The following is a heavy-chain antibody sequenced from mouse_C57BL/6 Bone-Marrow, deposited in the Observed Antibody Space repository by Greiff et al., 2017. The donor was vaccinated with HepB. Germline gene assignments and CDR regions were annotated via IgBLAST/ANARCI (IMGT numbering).Heavy chain of an antibody. CDR3: AKWGPYYVSYYYTMYY. Sequence: QVQLQQPGAELVMPGASVKLSCKASGYTFTSYWMHWVKQRPGQGLEWIGEIDHSDSYTNYNQKFKGKSTLTVDKSSSTAYMQLSSLTSEDSAVYYCAKWGPYYVSYYYTMYYWGQGTSVTVSS. J-gene: IGHJ4*01. CDR2: IDHSDSYT. D-gene: IGHD2-10*01. V-gene: IGHV1-69*01. CDR1: GYTFTSYW.